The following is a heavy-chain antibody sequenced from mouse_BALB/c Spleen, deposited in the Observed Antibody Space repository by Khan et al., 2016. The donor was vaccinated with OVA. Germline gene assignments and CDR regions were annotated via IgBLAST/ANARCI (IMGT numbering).Heavy chain of an antibody. CDR1: GYSFSTYW. Sequence: VQLQESGAELAKPGASVTMSCKASGYSFSTYWIHWVKQRPGQGLVWIGYINPSSGYTNYNQTFNDKATLTTDKSSSTAYMQLSSLTSEDSAVYYAATDRINYWGQGTTLTVSS. CDR2: INPSSGYT. V-gene: IGHV1-7*01. J-gene: IGHJ2*01. CDR3: ATDRINY.